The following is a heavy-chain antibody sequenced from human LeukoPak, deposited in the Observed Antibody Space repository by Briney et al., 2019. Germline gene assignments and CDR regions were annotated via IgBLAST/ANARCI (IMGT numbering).Heavy chain of an antibody. CDR2: IYHTGSS. J-gene: IGHJ5*01. CDR3: ARDRGMDDFDSPVGWFDS. V-gene: IGHV4-38-2*02. CDR1: DYSISDGYY. D-gene: IGHD3-10*01. Sequence: SETLSLTCTVSDYSISDGYYWGWIRQPPGKGLEWIASIYHTGSSEYNPSLRSRISISVDTSKNQFTLKLTSVTAADTAMYFCARDRGMDDFDSPVGWFDSWGQGTLVTVSS.